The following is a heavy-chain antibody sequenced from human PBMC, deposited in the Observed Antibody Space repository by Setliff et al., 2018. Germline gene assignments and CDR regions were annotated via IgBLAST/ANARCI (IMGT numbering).Heavy chain of an antibody. CDR2: IIPIFGTA. V-gene: IGHV1-69*13. CDR1: GYTFTSYD. CDR3: ARVQQLGTFDY. J-gene: IGHJ4*02. Sequence: SVKVSCKASGYTFTSYDISWVRQAPGQGLEWMGGIIPIFGTANYAQKFQGRVTITADESTSTAYMELSSLRSEDTAVYYCARVQQLGTFDYWGQGTPVTVSS. D-gene: IGHD6-13*01.